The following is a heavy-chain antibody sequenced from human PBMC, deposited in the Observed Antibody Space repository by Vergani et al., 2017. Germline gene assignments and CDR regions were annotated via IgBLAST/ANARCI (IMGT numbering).Heavy chain of an antibody. D-gene: IGHD3-9*01. CDR2: IYYSGST. J-gene: IGHJ4*02. Sequence: QLQLQESGPGLVKPSETLSLTCTVSGGSISSSSYYWGWIRQPPGKGLEWIGSIYYSGSTYYNPSLKSRVTISVDTSKNQFSLKLSSVTAADTAVYYCARMYYDIPSAGRDFDYWGQGTLVTVSS. CDR1: GGSISSSSYY. CDR3: ARMYYDIPSAGRDFDY. V-gene: IGHV4-39*01.